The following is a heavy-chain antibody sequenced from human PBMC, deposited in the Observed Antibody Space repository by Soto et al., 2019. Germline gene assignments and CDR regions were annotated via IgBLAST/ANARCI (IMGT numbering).Heavy chain of an antibody. CDR3: ARPTSGSQLPAYYYGMDV. D-gene: IGHD1-26*01. V-gene: IGHV5-10-1*01. Sequence: PGESLKISCKGSGYSFTSYWISWVRQMPGKGLEWMGRIDPSDSYTNYSPSFQGHVTISADKSISTAYLQWSSLKASDTAMYYCARPTSGSQLPAYYYGMDVWGQAPTVTVSS. J-gene: IGHJ6*02. CDR1: GYSFTSYW. CDR2: IDPSDSYT.